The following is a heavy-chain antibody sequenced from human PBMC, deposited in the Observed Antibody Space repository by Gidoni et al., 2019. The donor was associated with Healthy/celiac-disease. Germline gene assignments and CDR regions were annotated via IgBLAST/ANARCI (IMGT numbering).Heavy chain of an antibody. Sequence: QVTLKESGPVLVKPTETLTLTCTVSGFSLSNARMGVSWIRQPPGKALEWLADIFSNDEKSYSTSLKSRLTISKDTSKSQVVLTMTNMDPVDTATYYCARISRDGYNPLDYWGQGTLVTVSS. CDR2: IFSNDEK. CDR3: ARISRDGYNPLDY. CDR1: GFSLSNARMG. J-gene: IGHJ4*02. V-gene: IGHV2-26*01. D-gene: IGHD5-12*01.